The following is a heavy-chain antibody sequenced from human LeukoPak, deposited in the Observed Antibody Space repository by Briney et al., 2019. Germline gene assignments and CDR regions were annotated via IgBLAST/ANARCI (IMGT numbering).Heavy chain of an antibody. CDR2: VHLDGRT. J-gene: IGHJ4*02. Sequence: SGTLSLICGVSGGSISSTNWWTWVRQPPGKGLEWIGEVHLDGRTNYNPSLESRLTTSVDLSENHISLKLTSVTAADTAVYYCAREGGFYRPLDYSGQGTLVTVSS. V-gene: IGHV4-4*02. CDR3: AREGGFYRPLDY. D-gene: IGHD3-3*01. CDR1: GGSISSTNW.